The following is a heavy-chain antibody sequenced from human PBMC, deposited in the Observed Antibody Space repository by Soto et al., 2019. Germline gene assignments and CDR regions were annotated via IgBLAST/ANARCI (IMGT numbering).Heavy chain of an antibody. J-gene: IGHJ3*02. V-gene: IGHV1-3*01. D-gene: IGHD3-10*01. CDR3: ARLRVRGVKDDAFDI. Sequence: ASVKVSCKASGYTFTSYAMHWVRQAPGQRLEWMGWINAGNGNTKYSQKFQGRVTITRDTSASTAYMELSSLRSEDTAVYYCARLRVRGVKDDAFDIWGQGTMVTVSS. CDR1: GYTFTSYA. CDR2: INAGNGNT.